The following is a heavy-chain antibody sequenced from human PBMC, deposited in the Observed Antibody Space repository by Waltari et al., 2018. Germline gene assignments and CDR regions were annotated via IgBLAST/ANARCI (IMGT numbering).Heavy chain of an antibody. J-gene: IGHJ4*02. CDR3: ARVTGGYGPFDY. CDR1: CCSISSGGYS. CDR2: IYHSGST. V-gene: IGHV4-30-2*01. Sequence: QLQLQESGPGLVKPSQTLFLTCAVSCCSISSGGYSWIWIPQPPGKGLGWIGYIYHSGSTYYNPTLKSRVTISVDRSKNQFSLKLSSVTAADTAVYYCARVTGGYGPFDYWGQGTLVTVSS. D-gene: IGHD5-12*01.